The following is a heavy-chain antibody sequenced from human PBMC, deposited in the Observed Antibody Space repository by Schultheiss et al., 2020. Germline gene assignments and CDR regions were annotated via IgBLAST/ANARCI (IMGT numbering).Heavy chain of an antibody. Sequence: GGSLRLSCAASGFTFSSYAMHWVRQAPGKGLEWVAVISYDGSNKYYADSVKGRFTISRDNSKNTLYLQMNSLKTEDTAVYYCTTDPALYYYDSSGYPGYWGQGTLVTVSS. J-gene: IGHJ4*02. CDR3: TTDPALYYYDSSGYPGY. CDR2: ISYDGSNK. D-gene: IGHD3-22*01. V-gene: IGHV3-30-3*01. CDR1: GFTFSSYA.